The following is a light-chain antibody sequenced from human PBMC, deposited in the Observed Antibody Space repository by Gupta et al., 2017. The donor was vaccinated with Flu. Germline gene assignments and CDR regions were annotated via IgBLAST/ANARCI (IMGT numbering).Light chain of an antibody. V-gene: IGLV1-40*01. CDR3: QSYDSRLSGWV. CDR2: GNS. CDR1: SSNIGAGYD. Sequence: SVLTQPPSVSGAPGQRVTISCTGSSSNIGAGYDVHWYQQFPGTAPKLLIYGNSNRPSGVPDRFSGSKSGTSASLAITGLQAEDETDYYCQSYDSRLSGWVFGGGTKLTVL. J-gene: IGLJ2*01.